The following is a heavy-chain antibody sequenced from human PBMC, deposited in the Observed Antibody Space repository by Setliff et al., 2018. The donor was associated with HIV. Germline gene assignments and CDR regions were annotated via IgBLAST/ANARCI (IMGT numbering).Heavy chain of an antibody. D-gene: IGHD3-16*01. J-gene: IGHJ3*02. V-gene: IGHV5-51*01. CDR3: AREIRTIEGGALDI. CDR1: GYRFTSHW. CDR2: IYPGDSET. Sequence: PGESLKISCKGVGYRFTSHWIAWVRQMPGKGLEWMGNIYPGDSETRYSPSFHGQVTFSADMTVDTAYLQWNTLKSSDTAMYYCAREIRTIEGGALDIWGQGTSVTVSS.